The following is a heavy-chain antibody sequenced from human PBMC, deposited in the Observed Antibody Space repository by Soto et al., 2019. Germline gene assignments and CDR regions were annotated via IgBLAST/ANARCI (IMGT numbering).Heavy chain of an antibody. J-gene: IGHJ6*02. Sequence: GGSLRLSCAASGFTFSSYSMNWVRQAPGKGLEWVSSISSSSSYIYYADSVKGRFTISRDNAKNSVYLQMNSLRAEDTAVYYCARESDPNGVVIFYYYYYGMDVWGQGTTVTVSS. D-gene: IGHD3-3*01. V-gene: IGHV3-21*01. CDR2: ISSSSSYI. CDR1: GFTFSSYS. CDR3: ARESDPNGVVIFYYYYYGMDV.